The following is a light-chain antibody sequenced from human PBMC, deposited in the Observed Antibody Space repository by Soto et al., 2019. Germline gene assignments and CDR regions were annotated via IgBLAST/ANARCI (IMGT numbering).Light chain of an antibody. CDR1: QSIRSN. V-gene: IGKV3-15*01. CDR2: GAS. J-gene: IGKJ1*01. CDR3: QQYHIWPPWT. Sequence: EIVMTQSPDILSVSPGEGATLSCRVSQSIRSNLAWYQQRPGQAPRLLMYGASTRADGIPARFTGSGSGTEFTLTISSLQSEDFAVYYCQQYHIWPPWTSGQGTKVDIK.